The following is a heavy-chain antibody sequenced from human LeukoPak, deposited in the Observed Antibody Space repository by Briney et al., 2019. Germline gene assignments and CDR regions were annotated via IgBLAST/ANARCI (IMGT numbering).Heavy chain of an antibody. CDR3: ARATWYYYYYMDV. J-gene: IGHJ6*03. CDR2: IYYTGST. Sequence: SETLSLTCTVSGGSINGYYCSWIRQSPGKGLESLGYIYYTGSTNYNPSLKSRVTMSVDTSRNQFSLKLSSVTAADTAVYYCARATWYYYYYMDVWGKGTTVTISS. V-gene: IGHV4-59*01. CDR1: GGSINGYY. D-gene: IGHD4-11*01.